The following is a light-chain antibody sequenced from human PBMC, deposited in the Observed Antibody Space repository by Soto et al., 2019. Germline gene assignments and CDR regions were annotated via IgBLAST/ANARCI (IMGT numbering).Light chain of an antibody. V-gene: IGKV3-11*01. CDR1: YTVGTN. CDR3: QQRSNWVLT. J-gene: IGKJ4*01. CDR2: DAS. Sequence: EIVLTQFPAALSVSPGERATLSCWASYTVGTNLAWYQQKPGQAPRLLIYDASNRATGIPARFSGSGSGTDFTLTISSLEPEDFAVYYCQQRSNWVLTFGGGTKVDIK.